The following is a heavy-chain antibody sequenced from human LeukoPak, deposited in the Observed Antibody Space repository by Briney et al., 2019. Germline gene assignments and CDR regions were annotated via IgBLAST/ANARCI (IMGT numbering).Heavy chain of an antibody. CDR2: IYTSGST. Sequence: PGGSLRLSCAASGFTFDDYGMSWIRQPAGKGLEWIGRIYTSGSTNYNPSLKSRVTMSLDTSKNQFSLKLSSVTAADTAVYYCAREFGGELVDYWGQGTLVTVSS. D-gene: IGHD3-16*01. CDR1: GFTFDDYG. CDR3: AREFGGELVDY. J-gene: IGHJ4*02. V-gene: IGHV4-4*07.